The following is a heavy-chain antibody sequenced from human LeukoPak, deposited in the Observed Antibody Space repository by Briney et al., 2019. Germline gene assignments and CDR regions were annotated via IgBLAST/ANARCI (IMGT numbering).Heavy chain of an antibody. CDR2: IYYSGST. V-gene: IGHV4-59*08. D-gene: IGHD3-10*01. CDR1: GGSISSYY. Sequence: PSETLSLTCTVSGGSISSYYWSWIRQPPGKGLEWIGYIYYSGSTNYNPSLKSRVTISVDTSKNQFSLKLSSVTAADTAVYYCARHVSMVRGLDYWGQGTLVTVSS. CDR3: ARHVSMVRGLDY. J-gene: IGHJ4*02.